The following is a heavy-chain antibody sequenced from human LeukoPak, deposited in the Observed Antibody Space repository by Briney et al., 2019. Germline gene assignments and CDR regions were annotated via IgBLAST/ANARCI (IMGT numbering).Heavy chain of an antibody. V-gene: IGHV3-23*01. Sequence: PGGSLRLSCAASGFTFSTYAMSWARKAPGKGLEGFSAISGSGGSTYYADSVKGRFTISRDNSKNTRYLQMNSLRAEDTAAYYCAKDLVLMVYAPGGYFDYWGQGTLVTVSS. D-gene: IGHD2-8*01. CDR1: GFTFSTYA. CDR3: AKDLVLMVYAPGGYFDY. CDR2: ISGSGGST. J-gene: IGHJ4*02.